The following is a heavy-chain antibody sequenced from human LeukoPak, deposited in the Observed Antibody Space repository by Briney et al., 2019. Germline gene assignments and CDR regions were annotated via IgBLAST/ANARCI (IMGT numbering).Heavy chain of an antibody. CDR2: TSSSSSYI. V-gene: IGHV3-21*01. CDR1: GFTFSSYS. CDR3: ARYDYGDYVGGMDV. J-gene: IGHJ6*02. D-gene: IGHD4-17*01. Sequence: GGSLRLSCAASGFTFSSYSMNWVRQAPGKGLEWVSSTSSSSSYIYYADSVKGRFTISRDNAKHSLYLQMNSLRAEDTAVYYCARYDYGDYVGGMDVWGQGTTVTVSS.